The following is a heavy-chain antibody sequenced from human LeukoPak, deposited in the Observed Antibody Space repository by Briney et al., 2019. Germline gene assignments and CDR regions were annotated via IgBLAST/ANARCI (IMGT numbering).Heavy chain of an antibody. Sequence: GGSLRLSCAASGFTFSSYAMSWVRQAPGKGLEWVSAITGTGGSTYYVASVKGRFTVSRDNSRNTLYLQMSSLRAENSAMYYCAKVRDTRDWYKDAFDVWGQGTRVTVSS. J-gene: IGHJ3*01. CDR3: AKVRDTRDWYKDAFDV. CDR1: GFTFSSYA. CDR2: ITGTGGST. D-gene: IGHD6-19*01. V-gene: IGHV3-23*01.